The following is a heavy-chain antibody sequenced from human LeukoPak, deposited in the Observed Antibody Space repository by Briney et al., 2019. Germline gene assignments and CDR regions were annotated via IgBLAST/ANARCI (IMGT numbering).Heavy chain of an antibody. CDR2: IYYTGNT. J-gene: IGHJ3*01. CDR3: VTSIGPYGSKNGFDV. Sequence: PSETPSLTCTVSGGSISNYYWTWMRQPTGKELEWIGNIYYTGNTNYNPSLKSRVSISVDTSRNQFSLTLTSVTAADTAVYYCVTSIGPYGSKNGFDVWGPGTMVTVSS. V-gene: IGHV4-59*08. D-gene: IGHD6-19*01. CDR1: GGSISNYY.